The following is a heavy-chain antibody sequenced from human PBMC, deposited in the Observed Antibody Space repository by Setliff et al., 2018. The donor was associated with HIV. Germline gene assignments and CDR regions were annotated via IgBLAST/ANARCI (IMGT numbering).Heavy chain of an antibody. CDR3: ARHGRSYYSDGRLDY. D-gene: IGHD3-10*01. CDR1: GGSINSYY. J-gene: IGHJ4*02. CDR2: IDYSGST. V-gene: IGHV4-59*08. Sequence: PSETLSLTCTVSGGSINSYYWSWIRQPPGKGLEWIGNIDYSGSTNYKPSLKNRVTISVDMSKNQFSLKLSSVTAADTAVYYCARHGRSYYSDGRLDYWGQGTPVTVSS.